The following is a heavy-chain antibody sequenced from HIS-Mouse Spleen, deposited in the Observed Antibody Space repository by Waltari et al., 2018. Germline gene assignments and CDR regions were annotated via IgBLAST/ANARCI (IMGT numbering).Heavy chain of an antibody. CDR2: IYHSGST. CDR3: ARDSWAYAIEYFQH. J-gene: IGHJ1*01. V-gene: IGHV4-38-2*02. Sequence: QVQLQESGPGLVKPSETLSLTCPVSGYSISSGYSWGWIRQPPGKGLEWIGSIYHSGSTYYNPSLKSRVTISVDTSKNQFSLKLSSVTAADTAVYYCARDSWAYAIEYFQHWGQGTLVTVSS. CDR1: GYSISSGYS. D-gene: IGHD2-8*01.